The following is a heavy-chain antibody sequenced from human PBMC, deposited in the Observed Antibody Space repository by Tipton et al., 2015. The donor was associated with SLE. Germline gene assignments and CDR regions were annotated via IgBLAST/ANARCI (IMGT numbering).Heavy chain of an antibody. D-gene: IGHD3-16*01. J-gene: IGHJ4*02. CDR2: IYYSGST. V-gene: IGHV4-61*08. Sequence: TLSLTCTVSGGSISSGGYYWSWIRQHPGKGLEWIGYIYYSGSTNYNPSLKSRVTISVDTSKNQFSLKLSSVTAADTAVYYCARGPTGGTNYWGQGTLVTVSS. CDR1: GGSISSGGYY. CDR3: ARGPTGGTNY.